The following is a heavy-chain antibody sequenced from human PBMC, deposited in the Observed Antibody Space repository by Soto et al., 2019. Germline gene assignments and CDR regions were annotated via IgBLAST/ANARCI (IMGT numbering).Heavy chain of an antibody. Sequence: SATLSLTRAVYGGSFSGYCWSWLHQPPGKGLEWIGEINHSGSINYNPSLKSRVTISVDTSKNQFSLKLSSVTAADTAVYYCARGRAYYYGSRDYAFDIRGQGTMVT. CDR3: ARGRAYYYGSRDYAFDI. D-gene: IGHD3-10*01. CDR2: INHSGSI. CDR1: GGSFSGYC. J-gene: IGHJ3*02. V-gene: IGHV4-34*01.